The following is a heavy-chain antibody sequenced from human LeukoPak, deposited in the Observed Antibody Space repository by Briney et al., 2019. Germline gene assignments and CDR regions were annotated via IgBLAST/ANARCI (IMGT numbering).Heavy chain of an antibody. CDR1: GGSISSGDYY. J-gene: IGHJ3*02. CDR2: IYYSGST. CDR3: ARGGITIFAFDI. D-gene: IGHD3-9*01. V-gene: IGHV4-30-4*01. Sequence: PSETLSLTCTVSGGSISSGDYYWGWIRQRPGKGLEWIGYIYYSGSTYYNPSLKSRVTISVDTSKNQFSLKLSSVTAADTAVYYCARGGITIFAFDIWGQGTMVTVSS.